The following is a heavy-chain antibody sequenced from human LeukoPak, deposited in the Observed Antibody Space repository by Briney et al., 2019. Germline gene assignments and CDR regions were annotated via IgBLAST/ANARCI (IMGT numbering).Heavy chain of an antibody. V-gene: IGHV3-7*01. Sequence: GGSLRLSCAASGFTFSSYWMSWVRQAPGKGLEWLANIKQDGSEKYYVDSVKGRFTISRDNAKNSLYLQMNSLRAEDTAVYYCARAWDYYYYMHVWGKGTTVTVPS. CDR1: GFTFSSYW. CDR3: ARAWDYYYYMHV. J-gene: IGHJ6*03. CDR2: IKQDGSEK.